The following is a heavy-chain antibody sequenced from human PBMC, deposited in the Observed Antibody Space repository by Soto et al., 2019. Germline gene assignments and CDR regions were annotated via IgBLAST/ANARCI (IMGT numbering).Heavy chain of an antibody. CDR2: IYYSGST. CDR1: GGSISSSSYY. J-gene: IGHJ5*02. V-gene: IGHV4-39*01. Sequence: SETLSLTCTVSGGSISSSSYYWGWIRQPPGKGLEWIGSIYYSGSTYYNPSLKSRVTISVDTSKNQFSLKLSSVTAADTAVYYCASPRLRYCSGGSCYSLDWFDPWGQGTLVTVSS. D-gene: IGHD2-15*01. CDR3: ASPRLRYCSGGSCYSLDWFDP.